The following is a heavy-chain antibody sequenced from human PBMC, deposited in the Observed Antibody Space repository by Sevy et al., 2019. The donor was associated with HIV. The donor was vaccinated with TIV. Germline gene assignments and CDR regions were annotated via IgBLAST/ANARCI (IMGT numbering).Heavy chain of an antibody. CDR3: ARHKAPAGTYFDY. CDR2: IYHGGST. D-gene: IGHD1-26*01. J-gene: IGHJ4*02. Sequence: KQSQTLSLTCAVSGSSISSIYYWGWIRQPPGKGLEWIGTIYHGGSTYYNPSLKSRVTISVDTSKYQFSLKVTSVTAADTAVYFCARHKAPAGTYFDYWGRGTLVTVSS. V-gene: IGHV4-38-2*01. CDR1: GSSISSIYY.